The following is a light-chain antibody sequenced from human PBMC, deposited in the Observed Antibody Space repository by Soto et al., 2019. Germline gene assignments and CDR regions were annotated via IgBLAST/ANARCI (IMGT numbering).Light chain of an antibody. Sequence: DIQMTQSPSSLSPSIGESVTITCRASQVISTSLAWYQVKPGKAPKLLIYAASTLESGVPSRFSATVSGTEFSLTITSLQPEDFATYYCQQLFDSPITFGQGTRLEIK. CDR2: AAS. CDR3: QQLFDSPIT. J-gene: IGKJ5*01. V-gene: IGKV1-9*01. CDR1: QVISTS.